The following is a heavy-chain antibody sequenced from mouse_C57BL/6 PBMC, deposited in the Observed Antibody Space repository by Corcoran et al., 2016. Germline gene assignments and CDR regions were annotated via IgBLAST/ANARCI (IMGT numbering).Heavy chain of an antibody. J-gene: IGHJ4*01. Sequence: DVQLQESGPGLVKPSQSLSLTCSVTGYSITSGYYWNWIRQFPGNKLEWMGYISYDGSNNYNPSLKNRISITRDTSKNKFFLKLNSVTTEDTATYYCASAPGYAMDYWGQGTSVTVSS. CDR1: GYSITSGYY. CDR2: ISYDGSN. V-gene: IGHV3-6*01. CDR3: ASAPGYAMDY.